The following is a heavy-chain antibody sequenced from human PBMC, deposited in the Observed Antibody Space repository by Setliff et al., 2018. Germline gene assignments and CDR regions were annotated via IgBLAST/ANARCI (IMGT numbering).Heavy chain of an antibody. J-gene: IGHJ4*02. CDR2: INVSGGSA. V-gene: IGHV1-46*01. CDR3: ARAGDAATNRKGVFEL. CDR1: GYSLVTHY. Sequence: GASVKVSCKASGYSLVTHYMHWVRQAPGQGLEWMGLINVSGGSASYAAKFQGRVTMTRDTSTSTIDMELASLIYDDTAVYYCARAGDAATNRKGVFELWGQGTLVTVSS. D-gene: IGHD1-26*01.